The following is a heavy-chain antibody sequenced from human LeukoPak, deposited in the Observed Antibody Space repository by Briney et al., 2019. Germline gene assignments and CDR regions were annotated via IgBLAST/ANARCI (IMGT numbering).Heavy chain of an antibody. CDR1: GFTFDDYT. CDR3: ARSGYYSYYFEF. D-gene: IGHD3-22*01. V-gene: IGHV3-43*01. CDR2: ISWDGGST. Sequence: GGSLRLSFAASGFTFDDYTMHWVSQAPGKGLEWVSLISWDGGSTYYADSVKGRFTISRDNSKNSLYLQMNSLRVEDTATYYCARSGYYSYYFEFWGQGTLVTVSS. J-gene: IGHJ4*02.